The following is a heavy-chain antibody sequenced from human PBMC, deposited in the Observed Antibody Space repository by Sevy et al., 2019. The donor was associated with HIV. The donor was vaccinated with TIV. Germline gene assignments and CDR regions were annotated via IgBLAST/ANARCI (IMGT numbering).Heavy chain of an antibody. V-gene: IGHV4-4*07. CDR1: GGSISSYY. J-gene: IGHJ6*02. CDR3: AGAPGRSGRWANSDYYYGMDV. Sequence: SETLSLTCTVSGGSISSYYWSWIRQPAGKGLEWIGRIYTSGSTNYNPSLKSRVTMSVDTSKNQFSLKLSSVTAADTAVYYCAGAPGRSGRWANSDYYYGMDVWGQGTTVTVSS. D-gene: IGHD1-26*01. CDR2: IYTSGST.